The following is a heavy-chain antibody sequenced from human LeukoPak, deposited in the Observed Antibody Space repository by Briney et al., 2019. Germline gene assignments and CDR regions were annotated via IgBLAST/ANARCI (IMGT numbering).Heavy chain of an antibody. D-gene: IGHD3-3*01. CDR2: IYTSGST. Sequence: SETLSLTCAVSGVSISSFYWNWIRQPAGKGLEWIGRIYTSGSTIYNPSLKSRVTMSVDTSKNQFSLKLSSVTAAETAVYYCARGGIFGVVITPYYFDYWGQGTLVTVSS. V-gene: IGHV4-4*07. J-gene: IGHJ4*02. CDR1: GVSISSFY. CDR3: ARGGIFGVVITPYYFDY.